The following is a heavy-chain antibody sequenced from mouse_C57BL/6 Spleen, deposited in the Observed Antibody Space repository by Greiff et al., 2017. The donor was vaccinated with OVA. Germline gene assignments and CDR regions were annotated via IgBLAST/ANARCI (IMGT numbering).Heavy chain of an antibody. J-gene: IGHJ2*01. D-gene: IGHD1-1*01. V-gene: IGHV1-76*01. CDR3: ARSEVFTTVVAFDY. Sequence: QVQLQQSGAELVRPGASVKLSCKASGYTFTDSYINWVKQRPGQGLEWIARIYPGSGNTYYNEKFKGKATLTAEKSSSTAYMQLSSLTSEDSAVYVCARSEVFTTVVAFDYWGQGTTLTVSS. CDR1: GYTFTDSY. CDR2: IYPGSGNT.